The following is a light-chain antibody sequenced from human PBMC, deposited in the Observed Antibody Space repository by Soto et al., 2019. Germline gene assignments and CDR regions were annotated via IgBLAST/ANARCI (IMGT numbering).Light chain of an antibody. Sequence: QSALTQPASVSGSPGQSITVSCTGTSSDVGFYNYVSWYQHHPGKGPKLMIYDVSNRPSGVSNRFSGSRSGNTASLTISGLQAEDEAEYYCSSYIGSSALVFGTGTKLTVL. J-gene: IGLJ1*01. V-gene: IGLV2-14*03. CDR3: SSYIGSSALV. CDR2: DVS. CDR1: SSDVGFYNY.